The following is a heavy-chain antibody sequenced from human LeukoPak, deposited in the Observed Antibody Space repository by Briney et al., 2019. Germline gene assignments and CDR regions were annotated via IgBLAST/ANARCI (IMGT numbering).Heavy chain of an antibody. D-gene: IGHD6-13*01. J-gene: IGHJ4*02. CDR1: RVTSCIVS. CDR2: INSYSSFR. CDR3: ARDQGTSSRSYPPFDFDD. V-gene: IGHV3-21*01. Sequence: GSPRLSSAPSRVTSCIVSMSSGSEAPREGVWSGSSINSYSSFRYYANSLKGRFTISRDNAKNSMYLQMNSLTAEDTAVYYCARDQGTSSRSYPPFDFDDWGQGTMVTVSS.